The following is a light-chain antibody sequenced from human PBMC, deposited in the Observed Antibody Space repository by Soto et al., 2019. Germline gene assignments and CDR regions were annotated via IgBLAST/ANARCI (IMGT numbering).Light chain of an antibody. CDR1: QSISRY. V-gene: IGKV1-39*01. J-gene: IGKJ5*01. CDR2: AAS. CDR3: QQFNSL. Sequence: IQVPRSPSQRCASVWERLTVTCRASQSISRYLNWYQHKPGNAPKLLIYAASNLQSGVPSRFSGSGSGTDFTRTISGLQPEDVATYHCQQFNSLFGKGKRLEIK.